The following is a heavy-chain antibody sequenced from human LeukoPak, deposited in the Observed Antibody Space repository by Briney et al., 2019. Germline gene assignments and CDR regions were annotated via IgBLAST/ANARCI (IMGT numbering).Heavy chain of an antibody. CDR2: IYYSGST. J-gene: IGHJ6*02. V-gene: IGHV4-59*12. CDR3: ARGRSYYYYYGMDV. CDR1: GGSISSYY. Sequence: SETLSLTCTVSGGSISSYYWSWIRQPPGKGLEWIGYIYYSGSTNYNPSLKSRVTMSVDTSKNQFSLKLSSVTAADTAVYYCARGRSYYYYYGMDVWGQGTTVTVSS.